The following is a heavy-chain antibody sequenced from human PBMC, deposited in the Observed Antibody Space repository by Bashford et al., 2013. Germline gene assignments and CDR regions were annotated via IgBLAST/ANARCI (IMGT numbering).Heavy chain of an antibody. CDR2: ISAYNGNT. J-gene: IGHJ4*02. CDR3: ARGRLGRAGICSSTSCFTFDY. V-gene: IGHV1-18*01. D-gene: IGHD2-2*01. CDR1: LHLYPGYG. Sequence: ASVKVSCKAFWLHLYPGYGISWVRQAPGQGLEWMGWISAYNGNTNYAQKFQGRVSMTRDTSTNTAYMELGSLRSDDTAVYYCARGRLGRAGICSSTSCFTFDYWGPGNVGHPVSS.